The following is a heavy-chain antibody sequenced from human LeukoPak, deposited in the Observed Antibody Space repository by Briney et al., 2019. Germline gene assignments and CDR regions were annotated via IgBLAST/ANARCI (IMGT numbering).Heavy chain of an antibody. D-gene: IGHD1-26*01. CDR3: ARTSATGATYFDY. V-gene: IGHV4-4*07. CDR2: IYSTGIT. CDR1: RGSMNNYY. Sequence: PETLSLTCTVSRGSMNNYYWSWIRQPAGKGLEWIGRIYSTGITHYNPTLKSRVTLSVDTSKSQFSLNLSSVTAADTAVYYCARTSATGATYFDYWGQGTLVTVSS. J-gene: IGHJ4*02.